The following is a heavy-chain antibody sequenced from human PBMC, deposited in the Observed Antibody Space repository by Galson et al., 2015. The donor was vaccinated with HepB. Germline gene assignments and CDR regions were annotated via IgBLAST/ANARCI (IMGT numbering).Heavy chain of an antibody. D-gene: IGHD6-13*01. V-gene: IGHV3-7*04. CDR3: AKDVYSWGAVGTIDY. CDR2: INRDGSEK. CDR1: GFTFSSYW. Sequence: SLRLSCAASGFTFSSYWMSWFRQAPGKGLEWVANINRDGSEKNYVGSLKGRFTISRDNSDNTLSLQMNSLRPEDTAIYYCAKDVYSWGAVGTIDYWGRGTLVTVSS. J-gene: IGHJ4*02.